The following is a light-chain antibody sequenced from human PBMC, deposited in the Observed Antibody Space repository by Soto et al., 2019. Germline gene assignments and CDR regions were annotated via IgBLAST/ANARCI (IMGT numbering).Light chain of an antibody. J-gene: IGLJ2*01. CDR3: SSYATSSVV. V-gene: IGLV2-14*01. CDR1: SSDIGGYNY. Sequence: QSALTQPASVSGSPGQSITISCTGTSSDIGGYNYVSWYQQHPGTAPKLMIYDVSNRPSGVSNRFSASKSGNTASLTISGLQAEDEADYYCSSYATSSVVFGGGTKLTVL. CDR2: DVS.